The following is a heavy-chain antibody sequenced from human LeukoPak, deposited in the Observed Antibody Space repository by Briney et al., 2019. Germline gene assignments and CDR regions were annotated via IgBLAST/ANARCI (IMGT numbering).Heavy chain of an antibody. CDR2: MNPNSGNT. J-gene: IGHJ6*03. CDR1: GYTFTSYD. V-gene: IGHV1-8*01. D-gene: IGHD6-13*01. CDR3: ARGSSGSSSWYYSYYYYMDV. Sequence: ASVKVSCKASGYTFTSYDINWVRQATGQGLEWMGWMNPNSGNTGYAQKFQGRVTMTRNTSISTAYMELSSLRSEDTAVYYCARGSSGSSSWYYSYYYYMDVWGKGTTVTISS.